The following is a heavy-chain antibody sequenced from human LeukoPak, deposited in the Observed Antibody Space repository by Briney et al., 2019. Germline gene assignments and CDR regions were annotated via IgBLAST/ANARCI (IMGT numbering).Heavy chain of an antibody. D-gene: IGHD3-10*01. V-gene: IGHV4-59*01. J-gene: IGHJ4*02. CDR1: GGSISSYY. CDR2: IYYSGTT. Sequence: SETLSLTCTVSGGSISSYYWSWIRQPPGTGLEWIGYIYYSGTTNYNPSLKSRLTISVDTSKNQFSLKLSSVTAADTAVYYCARGRGLGGSGSPPPKLDYWGQGILVTVSS. CDR3: ARGRGLGGSGSPPPKLDY.